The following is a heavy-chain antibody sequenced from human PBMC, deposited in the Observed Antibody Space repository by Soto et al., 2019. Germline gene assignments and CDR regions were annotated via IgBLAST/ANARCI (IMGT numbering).Heavy chain of an antibody. CDR1: GFTFSSYG. D-gene: IGHD5-18*01. CDR3: ARGPRGHSYGYFDY. CDR2: IWYDGSNK. V-gene: IGHV3-33*01. Sequence: QVQLVESGGGVVQPGRPLRLSCAASGFTFSSYGMHWVRQAPGKGLEWVAVIWYDGSNKYYADSVKGRFTISRDNSKNTLYLQMNSLRAEDTAVYYCARGPRGHSYGYFDYWGQGTLITVSS. J-gene: IGHJ4*02.